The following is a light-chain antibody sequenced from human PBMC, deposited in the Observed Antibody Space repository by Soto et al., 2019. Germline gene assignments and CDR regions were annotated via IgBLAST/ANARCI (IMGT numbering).Light chain of an antibody. CDR1: QRVSSN. CDR2: CAS. Sequence: ILMIHSPATQSVSPEEKATLSCIASQRVSSNLAWYQQKPGQAPRLLIYCASTRATGIPARFSGSGSGTEFTLTISCLQSEDFEVYCCQQYNNWSPITLCQGRRLEIK. V-gene: IGKV3-15*01. J-gene: IGKJ5*01. CDR3: QQYNNWSPIT.